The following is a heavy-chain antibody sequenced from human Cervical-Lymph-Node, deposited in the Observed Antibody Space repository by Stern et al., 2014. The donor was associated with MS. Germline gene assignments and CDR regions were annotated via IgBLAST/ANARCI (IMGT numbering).Heavy chain of an antibody. V-gene: IGHV1-2*02. CDR1: GYTFTAYF. D-gene: IGHD1-26*01. Sequence: QVQLEESGAEVERPGASVKVSCKASGYTFTAYFLHWVRQAPGQGLEWMGWISPKTGSASYAQKFQDRITMTRDTSINTGYMEVSSLRSDDTAVYYCARDRGSYSDYWGQGTLVAVSS. J-gene: IGHJ4*02. CDR3: ARDRGSYSDY. CDR2: ISPKTGSA.